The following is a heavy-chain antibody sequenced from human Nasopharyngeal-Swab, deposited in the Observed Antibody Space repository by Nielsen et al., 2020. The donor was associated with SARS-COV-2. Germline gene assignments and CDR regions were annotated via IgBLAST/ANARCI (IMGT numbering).Heavy chain of an antibody. CDR3: ARDPADCSGGSCEAR. D-gene: IGHD2-15*01. V-gene: IGHV1-69*01. Sequence: WVRQAPGQGLEWMGGIIPIFGTANYAQKFQGRVTITADESTSTAYMELSSLRSEDTAVYYCARDPADCSGGSCEARWGQGTLVPSPQ. CDR2: IIPIFGTA. J-gene: IGHJ4*02.